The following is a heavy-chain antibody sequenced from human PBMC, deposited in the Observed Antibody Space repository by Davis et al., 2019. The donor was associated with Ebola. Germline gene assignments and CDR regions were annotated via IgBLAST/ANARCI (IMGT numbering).Heavy chain of an antibody. D-gene: IGHD5-18*01. CDR1: GFTFSTYG. CDR3: ADVDTAMVDY. Sequence: GESLKISCAASGFTFSTYGLHWVRQAPGKGLDWVAYIRYDGSNKYYADSVKGRFTISRDNSKNTLSLQMNSLRREDTAVYYCADVDTAMVDYWGQGTLVTVSS. V-gene: IGHV3-30*02. J-gene: IGHJ4*02. CDR2: IRYDGSNK.